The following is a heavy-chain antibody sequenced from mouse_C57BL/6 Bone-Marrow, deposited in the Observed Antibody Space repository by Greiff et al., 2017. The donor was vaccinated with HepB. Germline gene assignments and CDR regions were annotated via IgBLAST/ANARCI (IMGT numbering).Heavy chain of an antibody. CDR2: IYPRSGNT. CDR3: ARGMITRKGWFAY. D-gene: IGHD2-4*01. Sequence: QVQLQQSGAELARPGASVKLSCKASGYTFTSSGISWVKQRTGQGLEWIGEIYPRSGNTYYNEKFKGKATLTADKSSSTAYMELRSLTSEDSAVYVCARGMITRKGWFAYWGQGTLVTVSA. V-gene: IGHV1-81*01. CDR1: GYTFTSSG. J-gene: IGHJ3*01.